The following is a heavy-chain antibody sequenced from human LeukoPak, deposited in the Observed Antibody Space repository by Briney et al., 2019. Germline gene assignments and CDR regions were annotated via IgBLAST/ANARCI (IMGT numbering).Heavy chain of an antibody. V-gene: IGHV1-69*13. CDR1: GGTFRTFA. D-gene: IGHD5-24*01. J-gene: IGHJ3*01. CDR2: IIPIFGIP. CDR3: ARIRDGYNDAYDL. Sequence: SVKVSCKASGGTFRTFAISWVRQAPGQGLEWMGGIIPIFGIPDSAQKFQGRLTITADESTTTAYMELSSLRSDDTAIYYCARIRDGYNDAYDLWGQGTVVTVPS.